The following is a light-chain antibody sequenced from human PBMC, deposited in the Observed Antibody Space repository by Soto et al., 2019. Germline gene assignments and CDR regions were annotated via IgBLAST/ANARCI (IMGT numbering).Light chain of an antibody. CDR2: KAS. J-gene: IGKJ1*01. CDR3: QHYNSYSEA. CDR1: QTISSW. V-gene: IGKV1-5*03. Sequence: DIQMTQSPSTLSGSVGDRVTITCRASQTISSWLAWYQQKPGKAPKLLIYKASTLKSGVPSRFSGSGSVTDFTLTISSLQPDDFATYYCQHYNSYSEAFGQGTKVELK.